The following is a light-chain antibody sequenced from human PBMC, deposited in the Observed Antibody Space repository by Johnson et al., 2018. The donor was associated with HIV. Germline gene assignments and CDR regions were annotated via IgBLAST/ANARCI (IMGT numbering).Light chain of an antibody. Sequence: QSVLTQPPSMSAAPGQRVTISCSGSSSNIVNNYVSWYQQVPGAAPKLLIYDNNRRPSGIPDRFSGSKSGTSATLGITGLQTGDEADYYCGTWDSSLDAYVFGTGTKVAVL. CDR2: DNN. J-gene: IGLJ1*01. CDR3: GTWDSSLDAYV. V-gene: IGLV1-51*01. CDR1: SSNIVNNY.